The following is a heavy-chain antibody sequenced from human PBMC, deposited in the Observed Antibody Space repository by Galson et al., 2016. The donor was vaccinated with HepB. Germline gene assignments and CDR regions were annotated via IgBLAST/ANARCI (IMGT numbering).Heavy chain of an antibody. CDR1: GFVFSNFG. J-gene: IGHJ4*02. V-gene: IGHV3-23*01. Sequence: SLRLSCAASGFVFSNFGLSWVRQAPGEGLEWVASISTRLPTYYPDSVQRWFTISRDNSNNTLYLQMNGLRAEDTAVYYCAKERLVRRIFDHWGQGTLLTVSS. CDR2: ISTRLPT. D-gene: IGHD1-1*01. CDR3: AKERLVRRIFDH.